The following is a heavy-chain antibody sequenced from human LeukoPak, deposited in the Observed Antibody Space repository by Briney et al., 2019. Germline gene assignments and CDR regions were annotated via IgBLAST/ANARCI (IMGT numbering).Heavy chain of an antibody. V-gene: IGHV3-66*01. CDR3: AKGRSSGYYRHAFDI. Sequence: GGSLRLSCAVSGFSVRTNYMSWVRQAPGQGLEWVSATYSGSSTYYADSVKGRFTISRDNSKNTLYLQMNSLRAEDTAVYYCAKGRSSGYYRHAFDIWGQGTMVTVSS. D-gene: IGHD3-22*01. CDR2: TYSGSST. J-gene: IGHJ3*02. CDR1: GFSVRTNY.